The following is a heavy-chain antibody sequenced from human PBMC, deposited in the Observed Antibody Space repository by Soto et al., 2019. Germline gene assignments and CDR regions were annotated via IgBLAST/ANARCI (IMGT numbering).Heavy chain of an antibody. CDR3: AKEDTVGATYYFDF. D-gene: IGHD1-26*01. CDR1: GFTFSAYG. Sequence: PLVESGGGVVQPGRSLRLSCAASGFTFSAYGMHWVRQAPGKGLEWVAVISYDGTIQYYGDSVKGRFTISRDNSKNTLYLQMNSLRAEDTAVYYCAKEDTVGATYYFDFWGQGTQVTVSS. V-gene: IGHV3-30*18. CDR2: ISYDGTIQ. J-gene: IGHJ4*02.